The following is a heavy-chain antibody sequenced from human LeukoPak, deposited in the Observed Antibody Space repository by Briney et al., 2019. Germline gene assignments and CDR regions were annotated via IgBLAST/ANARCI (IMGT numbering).Heavy chain of an antibody. CDR3: ARKEVAEGWFDP. Sequence: ASVKVSCKASGYTFTSYGISWVRQAPGQGVEWMGWISAYNGNTNYAQKLQGRVTMTTDTSTSTAYMELRSLRSDDTAVYYCARKEVAEGWFDPWGQGTLVTVSS. J-gene: IGHJ5*02. CDR2: ISAYNGNT. V-gene: IGHV1-18*01. D-gene: IGHD6-19*01. CDR1: GYTFTSYG.